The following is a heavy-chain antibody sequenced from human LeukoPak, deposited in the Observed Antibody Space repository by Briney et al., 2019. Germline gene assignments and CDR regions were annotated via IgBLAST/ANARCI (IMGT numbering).Heavy chain of an antibody. CDR1: GYTLTELS. CDR2: FDPEDGET. V-gene: IGHV1-24*01. Sequence: ASVKVSCKVSGYTLTELSMHWVRQAPGKGLEWMGGFDPEDGETIYAQKFQGRVTMTEDTSTDTAYMELSSLRSADTAVYYCATARSYYSGMDVWGQGTTVTVSS. J-gene: IGHJ6*02. CDR3: ATARSYYSGMDV.